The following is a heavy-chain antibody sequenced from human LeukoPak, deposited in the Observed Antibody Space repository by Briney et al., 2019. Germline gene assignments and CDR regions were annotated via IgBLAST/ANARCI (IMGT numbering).Heavy chain of an antibody. Sequence: SETLSLTCAVYGGSFSGYYWSWIRQPPGKGLEWIGEINHSGSTNYNPSLKSRVTISVDTSKNQFSLKLSSVTAADTAVYYCARDGYYDSSGYYRPEFDYWGQGTLATVSS. D-gene: IGHD3-22*01. J-gene: IGHJ4*02. CDR3: ARDGYYDSSGYYRPEFDY. CDR1: GGSFSGYY. CDR2: INHSGST. V-gene: IGHV4-34*01.